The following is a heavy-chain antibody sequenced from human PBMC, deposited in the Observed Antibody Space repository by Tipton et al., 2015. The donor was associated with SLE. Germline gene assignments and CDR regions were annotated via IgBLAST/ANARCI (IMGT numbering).Heavy chain of an antibody. D-gene: IGHD2-15*01. Sequence: TLSLTCAVYGGSFSDYYWSWIRQPPGKGLEWIGKINHSGSTNYNPSLKSRVTISVDTSKNQFSLKLSSVTAADTAVYYCARGKEMVVARDAFDIWGQGTMVTVSS. CDR1: GGSFSDYY. CDR2: INHSGST. J-gene: IGHJ3*02. CDR3: ARGKEMVVARDAFDI. V-gene: IGHV4-34*01.